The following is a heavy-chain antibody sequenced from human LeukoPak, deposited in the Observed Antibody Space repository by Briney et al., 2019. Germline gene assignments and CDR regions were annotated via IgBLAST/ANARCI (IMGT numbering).Heavy chain of an antibody. CDR1: GYSSTSYW. Sequence: GESLKISCKGSGYSSTSYWISWVRQTPRKGLEWMGIIYPGDSDTRYSPSFQGQVTISADKSISTAYLQWSSLKASDTAMYYCARRVSVGFDPWGQGTLVTVSS. V-gene: IGHV5-51*01. J-gene: IGHJ5*02. CDR2: IYPGDSDT. CDR3: ARRVSVGFDP. D-gene: IGHD6-19*01.